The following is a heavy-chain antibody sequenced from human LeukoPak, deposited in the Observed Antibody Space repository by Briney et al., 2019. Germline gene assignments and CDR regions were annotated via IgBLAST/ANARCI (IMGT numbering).Heavy chain of an antibody. V-gene: IGHV3-7*01. CDR2: INGDGRDK. CDR3: ARGVDSATDW. CDR1: GFTFSSYW. Sequence: GGSLRLSCAASGFTFSSYWMNWVRQAPGKGLEWVANINGDGRDKYYVGSVRGRSTISRDNADNALYLQMNSLRGDDTALYYCARGVDSATDWWGQGTLVTVSS. J-gene: IGHJ4*02. D-gene: IGHD3-9*01.